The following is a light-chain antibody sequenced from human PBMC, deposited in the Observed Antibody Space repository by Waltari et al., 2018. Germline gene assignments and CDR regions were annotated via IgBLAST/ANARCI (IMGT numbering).Light chain of an antibody. J-gene: IGLJ1*01. CDR1: SRDVRNYNS. CDR2: EVN. CDR3: SSYSSISFLV. Sequence: QSALTSPASVSGSPGQPITISSTGTSRDVRNYNSVPWYQQHPCKAPKLMIHEVNHRPSGVSNRFSGSKSGDTASLTISGLQGEDEADYYCSSYSSISFLVFGSGTTVTVL. V-gene: IGLV2-14*01.